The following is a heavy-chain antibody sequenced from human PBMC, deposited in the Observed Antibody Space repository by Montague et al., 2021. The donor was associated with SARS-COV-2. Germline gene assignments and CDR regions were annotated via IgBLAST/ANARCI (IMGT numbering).Heavy chain of an antibody. CDR1: EFTFDDYG. Sequence: SLRLSCAASEFTFDDYGMSWVRQAPGKGLEWVCGISRSGDSTAYGDSVKGRFTISRDNAKNSLYLQMNSLRVEDTAFYHCSRGGGMIWGVVDFWGQGILVSVSS. CDR3: SRGGGMIWGVVDF. J-gene: IGHJ4*02. CDR2: ISRSGDST. D-gene: IGHD3-10*01. V-gene: IGHV3-20*01.